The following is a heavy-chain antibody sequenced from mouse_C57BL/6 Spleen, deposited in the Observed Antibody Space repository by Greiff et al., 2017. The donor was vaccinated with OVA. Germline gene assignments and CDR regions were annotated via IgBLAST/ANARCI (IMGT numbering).Heavy chain of an antibody. CDR1: GYTFTDYE. V-gene: IGHV1-15*01. CDR2: IDPETGGT. Sequence: VQLQQSGAELVRPGASVTLSCKASGYTFTDYEMHWVKQTPVHGLEWIGAIDPETGGTAYNQKFKGKAILTADKSSSTAYMELRSLTSEDSAVYYCTREGDYYGSSPAWFAYWGQGTLVTVSA. CDR3: TREGDYYGSSPAWFAY. D-gene: IGHD1-1*01. J-gene: IGHJ3*01.